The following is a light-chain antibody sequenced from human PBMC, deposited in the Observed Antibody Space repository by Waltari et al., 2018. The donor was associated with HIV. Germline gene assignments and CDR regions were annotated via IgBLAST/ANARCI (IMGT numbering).Light chain of an antibody. Sequence: SYDLTHPPSGSVSPGQPARITCSGDALPKKYPYWYQQKSGQAPVLVIYEDSKRPSGIPERFSGSSSGTMATLTISGAQVEDEADYYCYSTDSSGNHRVFGGGTKLTVL. CDR2: EDS. J-gene: IGLJ2*01. CDR1: ALPKKY. CDR3: YSTDSSGNHRV. V-gene: IGLV3-10*01.